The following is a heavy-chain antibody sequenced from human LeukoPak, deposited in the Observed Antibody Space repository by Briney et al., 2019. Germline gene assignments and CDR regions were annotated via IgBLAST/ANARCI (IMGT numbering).Heavy chain of an antibody. J-gene: IGHJ3*01. D-gene: IGHD3-22*01. CDR2: ISYIGST. V-gene: IGHV4-59*11. CDR3: ASDSISMNAFDA. Sequence: PSETLSLTCTVSGGSFTTHYWSWIRQPPGKGLEWIGYISYIGSTNYNPSLKSRVTISIDTSKNEVFLMLTSVTAADTAVYYCASDSISMNAFDAWGQGTMATVSS. CDR1: GGSFTTHY.